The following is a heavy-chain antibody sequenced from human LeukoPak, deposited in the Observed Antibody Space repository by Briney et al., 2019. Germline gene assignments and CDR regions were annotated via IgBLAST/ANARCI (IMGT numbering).Heavy chain of an antibody. CDR2: IYTTAKT. J-gene: IGHJ4*02. CDR1: GYTVSINY. D-gene: IGHD1-1*01. CDR3: AKVSPTGRAFDC. Sequence: GGSLRLSCAASGYTVSINYMSWVRQAPGEGLEWVSVIYTTAKTFYADSVKGRFSISRDNSKNTVYLQMNSLRAEDTAVYYCAKVSPTGRAFDCWGQGTLVTVSS. V-gene: IGHV3-53*01.